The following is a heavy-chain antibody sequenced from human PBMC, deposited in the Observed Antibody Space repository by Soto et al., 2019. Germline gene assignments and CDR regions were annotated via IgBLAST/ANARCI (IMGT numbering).Heavy chain of an antibody. CDR1: GFTFSSYG. D-gene: IGHD1-26*01. CDR3: ATDVEEKAGATIGMDG. Sequence: QVQLEESGGGVVQPGRSLRLSCAASGFTFSSYGMHWVRQAPGKGLEWVAVILYGGVNKYYADYVKGRFTIARDNSKHPVYLQMNSLRGEDTAVYRCATDVEEKAGATIGMDGWGQGTPVTVSS. CDR2: ILYGGVNK. J-gene: IGHJ6*02. V-gene: IGHV3-30*03.